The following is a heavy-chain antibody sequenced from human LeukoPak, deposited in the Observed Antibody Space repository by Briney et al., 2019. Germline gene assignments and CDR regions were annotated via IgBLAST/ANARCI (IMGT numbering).Heavy chain of an antibody. CDR3: AKDLGLDYYYYGMDV. V-gene: IGHV3-74*01. Sequence: GGSLRLSCAASGFTFSSYAMSWVRQAPGKGLVWVSRINSDGSSTSYADSVKGRFTISGDNAKNTLYLQMNSLRAEDTAVYYCAKDLGLDYYYYGMDVWGQGTTVTVSS. J-gene: IGHJ6*02. CDR1: GFTFSSYA. CDR2: INSDGSST.